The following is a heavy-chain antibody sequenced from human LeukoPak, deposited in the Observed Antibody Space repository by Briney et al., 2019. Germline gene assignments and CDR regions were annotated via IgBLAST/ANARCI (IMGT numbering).Heavy chain of an antibody. V-gene: IGHV1-2*02. CDR2: INPNSGDT. CDR3: ARGSPLAATGSGLTS. D-gene: IGHD6-13*01. Sequence: ASVKVSCKASGYTFTGYYIHWVRQAPGQRLEWMGWINPNSGDTDYAQRFRGRVTMTTDTSIPTAFMELRRLMSDDTAIYYCARGSPLAATGSGLTSWGQGTLVTVSS. CDR1: GYTFTGYY. J-gene: IGHJ5*02.